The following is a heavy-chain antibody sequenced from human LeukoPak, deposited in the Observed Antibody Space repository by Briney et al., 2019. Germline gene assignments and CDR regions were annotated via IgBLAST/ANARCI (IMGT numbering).Heavy chain of an antibody. Sequence: GGSLRLSCAASGFIFRNYWMSWVRQAPGKGLEWVANIKQDGSDTYYVDSVKGRFTISRDNAKNSLYLQMNTLRVEDTAVYYCARDGLVSCGGDCYSKYYYYYGMDVWGQGTTVTVSS. CDR2: IKQDGSDT. CDR3: ARDGLVSCGGDCYSKYYYYYGMDV. D-gene: IGHD2-21*02. CDR1: GFIFRNYW. J-gene: IGHJ6*02. V-gene: IGHV3-7*01.